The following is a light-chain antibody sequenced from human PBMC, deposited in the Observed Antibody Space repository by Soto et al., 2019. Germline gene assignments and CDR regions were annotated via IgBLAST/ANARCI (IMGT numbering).Light chain of an antibody. Sequence: DIVMTQSPLSLPVTPGEPASISCRSTQNLLHSNGNNYLDWYLQKPGQSPQLLIYLGSNRASGVXDXYSGSGSGTDFTLKISRVEAEDVGVYYCMESLQTPFTFGPGTKVDIK. V-gene: IGKV2-28*01. CDR2: LGS. CDR1: QNLLHSNGNNY. J-gene: IGKJ3*01. CDR3: MESLQTPFT.